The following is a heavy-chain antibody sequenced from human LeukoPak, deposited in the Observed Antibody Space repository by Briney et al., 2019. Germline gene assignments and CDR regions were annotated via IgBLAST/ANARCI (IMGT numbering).Heavy chain of an antibody. Sequence: AASVKVSCRASGYTFTGYHIHWVRQAPGQGLEWMGGIIPIFGTANYAQKFQGRVTITADESTSTAYMELSSLRSEDTAVYYCARGLNDFWSGYGSYYFDYWGQGTLVTVSS. D-gene: IGHD3-3*01. V-gene: IGHV1-69*13. J-gene: IGHJ4*02. CDR1: GYTFTGYH. CDR2: IIPIFGTA. CDR3: ARGLNDFWSGYGSYYFDY.